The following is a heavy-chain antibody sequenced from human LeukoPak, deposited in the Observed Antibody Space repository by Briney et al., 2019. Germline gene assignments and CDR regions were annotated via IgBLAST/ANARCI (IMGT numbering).Heavy chain of an antibody. D-gene: IGHD1-14*01. Sequence: SETLSLTCAVSGYSISSGHYWGWIRQPPGKGLEWIGSIFHSGITYYNPSLQSRVTISVDTSNNHFSLRLTSVTAADTAVYFCARHVNRRYFDLWGRGTLVTVSS. J-gene: IGHJ2*01. CDR2: IFHSGIT. V-gene: IGHV4-38-2*01. CDR3: ARHVNRRYFDL. CDR1: GYSISSGHY.